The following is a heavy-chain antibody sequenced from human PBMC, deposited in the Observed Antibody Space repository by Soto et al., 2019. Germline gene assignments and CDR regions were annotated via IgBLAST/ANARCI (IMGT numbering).Heavy chain of an antibody. CDR2: IRSKAYGETT. D-gene: IGHD2-2*01. J-gene: IGHJ6*02. CDR3: TRGYCSSTSCPYYYYYYGMDV. Sequence: LRLSCTASGFTFGDYAMSWVRQAPGKGLEWVGFIRSKAYGETTEYAASVKGRFTISRDDSKSIAYLQMNSLKTEDTAVYYCTRGYCSSTSCPYYYYYYGMDVWGQGTTVTVSS. V-gene: IGHV3-49*04. CDR1: GFTFGDYA.